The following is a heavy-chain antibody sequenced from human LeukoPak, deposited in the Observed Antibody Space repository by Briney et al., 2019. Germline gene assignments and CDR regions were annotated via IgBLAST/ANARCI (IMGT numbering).Heavy chain of an antibody. J-gene: IGHJ4*02. CDR3: ARGQSSLGSPYYFDY. V-gene: IGHV1-69*13. D-gene: IGHD3-16*01. CDR2: IIPMYGRG. Sequence: GASVKVSCKASGGTFTNYAISWVRQAPGQGLEWMGGIIPMYGRGTYAQKFQGRVTITADESTSTVYMELRSLTSEDTAVYYCARGQSSLGSPYYFDYWGQGTLVTVSS. CDR1: GGTFTNYA.